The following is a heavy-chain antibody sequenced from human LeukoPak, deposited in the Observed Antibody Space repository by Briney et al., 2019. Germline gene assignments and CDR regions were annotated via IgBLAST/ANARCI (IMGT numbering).Heavy chain of an antibody. CDR2: LYSGANT. CDR3: ARAVAYYYVSGNYYPGAFDV. V-gene: IGHV3-53*01. D-gene: IGHD3-10*01. Sequence: PGGSLRPSCTASGFSVSSNFMSWVRQAPGKGLEWVSVLYSGANTYYADSVKGRFTISRDNSKNTLYLQMNSLRADDTAVYYCARAVAYYYVSGNYYPGAFDVWGQGTMVTVSS. J-gene: IGHJ3*01. CDR1: GFSVSSNF.